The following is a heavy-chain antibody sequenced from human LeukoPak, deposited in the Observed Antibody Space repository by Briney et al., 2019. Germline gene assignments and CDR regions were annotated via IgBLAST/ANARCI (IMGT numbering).Heavy chain of an antibody. CDR3: ARSSGGKIDY. CDR2: ISSSSSTI. J-gene: IGHJ4*02. CDR1: GFTFSSYG. Sequence: PGGSLRLSCAASGFTFSSYGMHWVRQAPGKGLEWVSYISSSSSTIYYADSVKGRFTISRDNAKNSLYLQMNSLRAEDTAVYYCARSSGGKIDYWGQGTLVTVSS. V-gene: IGHV3-48*01. D-gene: IGHD2-15*01.